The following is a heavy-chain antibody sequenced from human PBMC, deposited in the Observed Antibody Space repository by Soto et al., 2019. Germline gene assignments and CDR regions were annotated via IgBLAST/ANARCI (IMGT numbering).Heavy chain of an antibody. CDR3: ARRVGTTSYGMDV. D-gene: IGHD4-17*01. Sequence: SETLSLTCTVSGGSISSSSYYWGWIRQPPGKGLEWIGSIYYSGSTYYNPSLKSRVTISVDTSKNQFSLKLSFVTAADTAVYYCARRVGTTSYGMDVWGQGTTVTVSS. CDR2: IYYSGST. V-gene: IGHV4-39*01. CDR1: GGSISSSSYY. J-gene: IGHJ6*02.